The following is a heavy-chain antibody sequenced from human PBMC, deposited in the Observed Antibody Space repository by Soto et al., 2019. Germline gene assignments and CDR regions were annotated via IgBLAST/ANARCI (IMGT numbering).Heavy chain of an antibody. Sequence: ASVKVSCKASGYTFTGYYMHWVRQAPGQGLEWMGWINPNSGGTNYAQKFQGWVTMTRDTSISTAYMELSRLRSDDTAVYYCARGHYSNPLYYYYYGMDVWGQGTTVTV. V-gene: IGHV1-2*04. CDR2: INPNSGGT. CDR3: ARGHYSNPLYYYYYGMDV. D-gene: IGHD4-4*01. J-gene: IGHJ6*02. CDR1: GYTFTGYY.